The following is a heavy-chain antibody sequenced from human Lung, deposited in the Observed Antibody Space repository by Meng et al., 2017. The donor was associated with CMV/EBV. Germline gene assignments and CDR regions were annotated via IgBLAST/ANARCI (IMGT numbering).Heavy chain of an antibody. CDR2: ISETSSYI. J-gene: IGHJ4*02. D-gene: IGHD1-1*01. Sequence: ESLKISCAASGFTFNSYAMNWVRQAPGKGLEWVSYISETSSYIYYADSVKGRFTISRDNANKSLYLQMNSLRAEDTALYYCVRDWKYSWGQGTLVTFSS. CDR3: VRDWKYS. CDR1: GFTFNSYA. V-gene: IGHV3-21*01.